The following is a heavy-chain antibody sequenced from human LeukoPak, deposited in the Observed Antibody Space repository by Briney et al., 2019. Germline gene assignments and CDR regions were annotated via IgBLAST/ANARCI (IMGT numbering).Heavy chain of an antibody. CDR1: GYTFTGYY. D-gene: IGHD3/OR15-3a*01. J-gene: IGHJ5*02. CDR2: INPNSGGT. Sequence: RASVKVSCKASGYTFTGYYMHWVRQAPGQGLEWMGWINPNSGGTNYAQKFQGRVTMTRDTSISTAYMELSRLRSEDTAVYYCARDPLYYDFWDGGFDPWGQGSLVTVSS. V-gene: IGHV1-2*02. CDR3: ARDPLYYDFWDGGFDP.